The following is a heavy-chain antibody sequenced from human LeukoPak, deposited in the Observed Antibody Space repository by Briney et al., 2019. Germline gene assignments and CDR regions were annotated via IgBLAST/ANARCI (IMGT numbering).Heavy chain of an antibody. V-gene: IGHV4-38-2*01. CDR3: ARQGGIAAAGSIDY. D-gene: IGHD6-13*01. CDR1: GYSISSGYY. Sequence: SETPSLTCAVSGYSISSGYYWGWIRQPPGKGLEWIGSIYHSGSTYYNPSLKSRVTISVDTSKNQFSLKLSSVTAADTAVYYCARQGGIAAAGSIDYWGQGTLVTVSS. CDR2: IYHSGST. J-gene: IGHJ4*02.